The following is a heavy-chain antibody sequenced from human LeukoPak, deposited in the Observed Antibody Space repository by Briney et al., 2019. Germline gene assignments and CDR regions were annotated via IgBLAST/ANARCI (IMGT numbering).Heavy chain of an antibody. CDR2: IYYNGSGST. CDR1: GDSISAYY. Sequence: SATLSLTCTVSGDSISAYYWNWIRQFPGKGLEWIGYIYYNGSGSTNYNPSLKSRVTISIDTSMNRFSLKLSSVTAADTAVYYCARVGYGNDHYYYYYYMDVWGKGTTVTVSS. D-gene: IGHD1-1*01. V-gene: IGHV4-59*01. J-gene: IGHJ6*03. CDR3: ARVGYGNDHYYYYYYMDV.